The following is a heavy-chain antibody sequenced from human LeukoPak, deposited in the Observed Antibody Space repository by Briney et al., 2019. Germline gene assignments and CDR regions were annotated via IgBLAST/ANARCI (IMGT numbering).Heavy chain of an antibody. D-gene: IGHD2-2*01. CDR3: ARDSAELGYCSSTSCPNYYYYYMDV. J-gene: IGHJ6*03. Sequence: QPRRSLRLSCAASGFTFSSYAMHWVRQAPGKGLEWVAVISYDGSNKYYADSVKGRFTISRDNSKNTLYLQMNSLRAEDTAVYYCARDSAELGYCSSTSCPNYYYYYMDVWGKGTTVTVSS. CDR1: GFTFSSYA. CDR2: ISYDGSNK. V-gene: IGHV3-30-3*01.